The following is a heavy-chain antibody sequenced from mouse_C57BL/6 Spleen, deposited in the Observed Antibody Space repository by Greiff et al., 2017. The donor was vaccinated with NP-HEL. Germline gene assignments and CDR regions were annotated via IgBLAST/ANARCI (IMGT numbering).Heavy chain of an antibody. CDR3: AREPIYYGPVGFAY. Sequence: QVQLKQSGPELVKPGASVKISCKASGYTFTDYYINWVKQRPGQGLAWIGWIYPGSGNTKYNEKFKGKATLTVDTSSSTAYMQLSSLTSEDSAVYFCAREPIYYGPVGFAYWGQGTLVTVSA. J-gene: IGHJ3*01. V-gene: IGHV1-84*01. D-gene: IGHD2-1*01. CDR1: GYTFTDYY. CDR2: IYPGSGNT.